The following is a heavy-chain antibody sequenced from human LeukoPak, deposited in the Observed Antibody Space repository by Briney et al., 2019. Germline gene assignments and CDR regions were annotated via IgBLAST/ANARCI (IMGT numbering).Heavy chain of an antibody. Sequence: GGSLRLSCAASGFTFSSYAMTWVRQAPGKGLEWVSAISGSGGSTYYTDSVKGRFTISRDNSKNTLYLQMNSLRDVDTAVYYCAKDESGSYFDAFDMWGQGTMVTVSS. V-gene: IGHV3-23*01. J-gene: IGHJ3*02. CDR3: AKDESGSYFDAFDM. D-gene: IGHD3-10*01. CDR2: ISGSGGST. CDR1: GFTFSSYA.